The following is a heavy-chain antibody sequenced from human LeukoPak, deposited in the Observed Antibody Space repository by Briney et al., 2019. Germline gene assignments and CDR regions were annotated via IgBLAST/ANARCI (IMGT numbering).Heavy chain of an antibody. CDR1: GSIIVNYW. CDR3: ARLNDWADY. J-gene: IGHJ4*02. V-gene: IGHV5-51*01. Sequence: GASLKISCEAAGSIIVNYWIAGGRPLPGKGLEWGGIIYPDTSDTKDSPSFQGQVTISADKSISTAYLQWSSLKASDNGIYYCARLNDWADYWGQGTLVTVSS. CDR2: IYPDTSDT. D-gene: IGHD3-9*01.